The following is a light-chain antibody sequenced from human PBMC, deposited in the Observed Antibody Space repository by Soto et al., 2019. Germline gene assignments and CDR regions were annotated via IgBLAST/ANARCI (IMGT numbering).Light chain of an antibody. CDR1: QSVSSY. CDR3: QQRSNSLA. Sequence: IVLTQSPATLSLSPGERATLSCRASQSVSSYLAWYQQKPGQAPRLLIYDASNRATGIPARFSGSGSGTDFTLTISSLEPEDFAVYYCQQRSNSLAFGQGTKVEIK. V-gene: IGKV3-11*01. CDR2: DAS. J-gene: IGKJ1*01.